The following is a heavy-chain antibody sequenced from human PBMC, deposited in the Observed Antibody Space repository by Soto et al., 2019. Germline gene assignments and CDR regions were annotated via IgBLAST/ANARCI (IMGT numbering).Heavy chain of an antibody. CDR2: ISSSGGTT. V-gene: IGHV3-23*01. J-gene: IGHJ3*02. Sequence: EVQLLESGGGLVQPGGSLRLSCAASGFTFSSYAMSWVRQAPGKGLEWVSAISSSGGTTYYAESVKGRFTFSRDNSKNTLYLQMNSLRAEDTAVYYCAKTANGWFTAFDIWGQGTMVTVSS. CDR1: GFTFSSYA. D-gene: IGHD6-19*01. CDR3: AKTANGWFTAFDI.